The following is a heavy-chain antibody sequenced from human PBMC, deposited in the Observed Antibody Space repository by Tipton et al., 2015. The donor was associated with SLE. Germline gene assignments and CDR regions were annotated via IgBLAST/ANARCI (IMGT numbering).Heavy chain of an antibody. D-gene: IGHD6-19*01. CDR2: ISSSSSTI. J-gene: IGHJ4*02. V-gene: IGHV3-48*01. Sequence: SLRLSCAASGFTFSSYSMNWVRRAPGKGLEWVSYISSSSSTIYYADSVKGRFTISRDNAKNSLYLQMNSLRAEDTAVYYCAKGDSGQWLVGFDYWGQGTLVTVSS. CDR1: GFTFSSYS. CDR3: AKGDSGQWLVGFDY.